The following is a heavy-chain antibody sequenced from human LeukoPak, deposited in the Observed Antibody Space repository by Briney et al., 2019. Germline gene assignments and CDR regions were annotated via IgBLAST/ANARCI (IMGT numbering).Heavy chain of an antibody. CDR1: GYTFTSYA. J-gene: IGHJ3*02. CDR3: ARVTVAKDAFDI. D-gene: IGHD4-23*01. V-gene: IGHV3-30*04. Sequence: SCKASGYTFTSYAMHWVRQAPGKGLEWVAVISYDGSNKYYADSVKGRFTISRDNSKNTLYLQMNSLRAEDTAVYYCARVTVAKDAFDIWGQGTMVTVSS. CDR2: ISYDGSNK.